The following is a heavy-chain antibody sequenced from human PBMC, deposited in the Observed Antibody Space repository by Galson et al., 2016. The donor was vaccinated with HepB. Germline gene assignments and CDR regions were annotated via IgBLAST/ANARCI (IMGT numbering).Heavy chain of an antibody. CDR1: GGSISSTGHS. Sequence: SETLSLTCTVSGGSISSTGHSWGWIRQPPGKGLEWIGSVYFRGSAFYNPSLNSRVSISVDTSKNQFSLNLGSVTAADTGVYFCARQFGVVEMDVWGKGTTVAVSS. J-gene: IGHJ6*04. CDR2: VYFRGSA. D-gene: IGHD2-21*01. V-gene: IGHV4-39*01. CDR3: ARQFGVVEMDV.